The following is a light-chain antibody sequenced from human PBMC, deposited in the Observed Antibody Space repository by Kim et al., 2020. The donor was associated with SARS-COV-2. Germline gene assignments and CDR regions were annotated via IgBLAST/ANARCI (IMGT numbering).Light chain of an antibody. J-gene: IGLJ1*01. CDR2: GKN. CDR1: SLRSYY. V-gene: IGLV3-19*01. CDR3: NSRDSSGNLYV. Sequence: SSELTQDPAVSVALGQTVRITCQGDSLRSYYASWYQQKPGQAPVLVIYGKNNRPSGIPDRFPGSSSGNTASLTITGAQAEDEADYYCNSRDSSGNLYVFG.